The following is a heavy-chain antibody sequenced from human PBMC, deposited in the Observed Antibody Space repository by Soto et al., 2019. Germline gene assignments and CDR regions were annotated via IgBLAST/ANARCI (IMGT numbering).Heavy chain of an antibody. CDR2: IIPIFGTA. V-gene: IGHV1-69*12. D-gene: IGHD2-21*02. CDR1: GGTFSSYA. CDR3: ARQTWSLGDANYYYYGMDV. J-gene: IGHJ6*02. Sequence: QVQLVQSGAEVKKPGSSVKVSCKASGGTFSSYAISWVRQAPGQGLEWMGGIIPIFGTANYAQKFQGRVTITADESTSTAYMELSSLRSEDTAVYYCARQTWSLGDANYYYYGMDVWGQGTTVTVSS.